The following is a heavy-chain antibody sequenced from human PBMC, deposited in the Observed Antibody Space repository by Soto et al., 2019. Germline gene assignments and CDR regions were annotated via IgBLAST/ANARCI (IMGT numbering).Heavy chain of an antibody. V-gene: IGHV3-33*01. CDR2: IWYDGSNK. D-gene: IGHD3-10*01. CDR3: ARGVGGFGELHELDY. Sequence: GGSLRLSCAASGFTFSSYGMHWVRQAPGKGLEWVAVIWYDGSNKYYADSVKGRFTISRDNSKNTLYLQMNSLRAEDTAVYYCARGVGGFGELHELDYWGQGTLVTVSS. J-gene: IGHJ4*02. CDR1: GFTFSSYG.